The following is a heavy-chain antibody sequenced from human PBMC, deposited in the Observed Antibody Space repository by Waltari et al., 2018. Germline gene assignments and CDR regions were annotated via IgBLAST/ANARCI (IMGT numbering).Heavy chain of an antibody. CDR3: ARVDIGPYTNYYYYYMDV. CDR1: GGTFSSYA. CDR2: IIPILGIA. V-gene: IGHV1-69*04. J-gene: IGHJ6*03. Sequence: QVQLVQSGAEVKKPGSSVKVSCKASGGTFSSYAISWVRQAPGQGLEWMGGIIPILGIANYAQKFQGRVTITADESTSTAYMELSSLRSEDTAVYYCARVDIGPYTNYYYYYMDVWGKGTTVTVSS.